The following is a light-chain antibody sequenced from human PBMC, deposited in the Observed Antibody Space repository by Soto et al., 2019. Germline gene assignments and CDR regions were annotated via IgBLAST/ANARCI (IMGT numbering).Light chain of an antibody. Sequence: EVVLTQSPATLSLSPGERATLSCRASQNVRTFLDWYQQKPGQAPRLLIYDASNRATGIPARFSGSGSGTDFTLTISSLEPEDFAVYYCQQRSNWPGTFGQGTKVEIK. V-gene: IGKV3-11*01. CDR3: QQRSNWPGT. J-gene: IGKJ1*01. CDR1: QNVRTF. CDR2: DAS.